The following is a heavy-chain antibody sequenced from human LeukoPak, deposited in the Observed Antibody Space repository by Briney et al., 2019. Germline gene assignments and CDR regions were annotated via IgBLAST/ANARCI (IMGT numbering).Heavy chain of an antibody. CDR1: GGTFSSYA. CDR2: INPNSGNT. V-gene: IGHV1-8*02. CDR3: ARGGDIVVVPAAQFDY. Sequence: ASVKVSRKASGGTFSSYAISWVRQATAQGLEWVGWINPNSGNTGYAQKFRGRVTITRNTSISTAYMELSSLRSEDTAVYYCARGGDIVVVPAAQFDYWGQGTLVTVSS. D-gene: IGHD2-2*01. J-gene: IGHJ4*02.